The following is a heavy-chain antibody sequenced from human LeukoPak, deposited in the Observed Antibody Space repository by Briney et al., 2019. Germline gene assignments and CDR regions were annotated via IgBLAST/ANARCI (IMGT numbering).Heavy chain of an antibody. V-gene: IGHV3-72*01. Sequence: GGSLRLSCAASGFTFSDHYMDWVRQAPGKGLEWVGRTRNKANSYTTEYAASVKGRFTISRDDSKNSLYLQMNSLKTEDTAVYYCARELGTYDILTGGFDYWGQGTLVTVSS. D-gene: IGHD3-9*01. CDR1: GFTFSDHY. CDR3: ARELGTYDILTGGFDY. J-gene: IGHJ4*02. CDR2: TRNKANSYTT.